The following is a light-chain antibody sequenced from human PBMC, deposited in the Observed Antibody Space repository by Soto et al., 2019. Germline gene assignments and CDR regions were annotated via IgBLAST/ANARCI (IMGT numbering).Light chain of an antibody. J-gene: IGLJ2*01. Sequence: QSALTQPASVSGSPGQSITISCTGPNTDVGNYEFISWYQQHPGKAPKLIIYEGTKRPSGVSDRFSGSESDNAASLTISGVQAEDEADYYCSSYAGSTAYVVFDGGTQLTVL. CDR3: SSYAGSTAYVV. CDR2: EGT. CDR1: NTDVGNYEF. V-gene: IGLV2-23*01.